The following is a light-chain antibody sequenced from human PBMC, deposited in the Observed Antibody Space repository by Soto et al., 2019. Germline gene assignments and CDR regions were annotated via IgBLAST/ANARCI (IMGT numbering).Light chain of an antibody. Sequence: EIVLTQSPGTLSLSPGERATLSCRASQSVSSSYSAWYQQKPGKAPRLLIYGASGRATGIPDRFSGSGSGTDFTLTISRLEPEDVAVYYCQQYGSSPPFTFGQGTRLEIK. J-gene: IGKJ5*01. V-gene: IGKV3-20*01. CDR2: GAS. CDR3: QQYGSSPPFT. CDR1: QSVSSSY.